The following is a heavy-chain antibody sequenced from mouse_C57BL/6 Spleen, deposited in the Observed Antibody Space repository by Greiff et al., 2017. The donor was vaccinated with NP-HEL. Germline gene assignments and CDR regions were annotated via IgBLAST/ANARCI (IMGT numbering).Heavy chain of an antibody. CDR3: ARGEGYEGAFAY. V-gene: IGHV1-82*01. D-gene: IGHD2-2*01. CDR2: IYPGDGDT. J-gene: IGHJ3*01. Sequence: VQLQQSGPELVKPGASVKISCKASGYAFSSSWMNWVKQRPGKGLEWIGRIYPGDGDTNYNGKFKGKATLTADKSSSTAYMQLSSLTSEDSAVYFCARGEGYEGAFAYWGQGTLVTVSA. CDR1: GYAFSSSW.